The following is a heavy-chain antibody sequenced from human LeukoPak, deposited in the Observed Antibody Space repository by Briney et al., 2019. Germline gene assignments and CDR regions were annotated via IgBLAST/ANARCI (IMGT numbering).Heavy chain of an antibody. CDR1: GGSISSSSYY. V-gene: IGHV4-39*07. Sequence: SETLSLTCTVSGGSISSSSYYWGWIRQPPGKGLEWIGSIYYSGSTYYNPSLKSRVTISVDTSKNQFSLKLSSVTAADTAVYYCASCQLLCPVGAFDIWGQGTMVTVSS. CDR2: IYYSGST. CDR3: ASCQLLCPVGAFDI. J-gene: IGHJ3*02. D-gene: IGHD2-2*01.